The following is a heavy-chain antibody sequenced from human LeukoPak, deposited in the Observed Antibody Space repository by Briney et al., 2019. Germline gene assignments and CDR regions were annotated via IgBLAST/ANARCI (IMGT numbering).Heavy chain of an antibody. J-gene: IGHJ4*02. CDR2: IRYDGSNK. D-gene: IGHD6-19*01. Sequence: GGSLRLSCAASGFTFSSYGMHWVRQAPGKGLEWVAFIRYDGSNKYYADSVKGRFTISRDNSKNTLYLQMNNLRAEDTAVYYCAKQERSYSSGWYVFDYWGQGTLVTVSS. CDR3: AKQERSYSSGWYVFDY. CDR1: GFTFSSYG. V-gene: IGHV3-30*02.